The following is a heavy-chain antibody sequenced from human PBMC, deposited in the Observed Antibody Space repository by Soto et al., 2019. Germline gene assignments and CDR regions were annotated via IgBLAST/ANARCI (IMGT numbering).Heavy chain of an antibody. CDR3: ARSVGGSSWYWFGDY. J-gene: IGHJ4*02. V-gene: IGHV1-69*01. D-gene: IGHD6-13*01. Sequence: QVQLVQSGAEVKKPGSSVKVSCKASGGTFSSYAINWVRQAPGQELEWMGGIIPIFDTPNYAQQFQCRVTITADDSTRTAYMELSSLESEDTAVYYCARSVGGSSWYWFGDYWVQGTLVTVSS. CDR1: GGTFSSYA. CDR2: IIPIFDTP.